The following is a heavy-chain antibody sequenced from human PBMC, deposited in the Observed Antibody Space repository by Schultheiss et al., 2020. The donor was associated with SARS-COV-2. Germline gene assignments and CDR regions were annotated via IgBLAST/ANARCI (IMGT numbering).Heavy chain of an antibody. CDR3: ASGSSGYLL. CDR2: ISSTSTYI. Sequence: GGSLRLSCAASGFTFSDYYMSWIRQAPGKGLEWVSSISSTSTYIYYADSVKGRFTISRDTSKNTLYLQMNTLRVEDTAVYYCASGSSGYLLWGQGTLVTVSS. V-gene: IGHV3-11*06. J-gene: IGHJ4*02. D-gene: IGHD3-22*01. CDR1: GFTFSDYY.